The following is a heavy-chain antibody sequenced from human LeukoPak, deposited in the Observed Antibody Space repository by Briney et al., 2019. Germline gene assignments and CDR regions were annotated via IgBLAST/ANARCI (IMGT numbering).Heavy chain of an antibody. Sequence: PSETLSLTCTVSGGSISSGSYYWSWIRQPAGKGLEWIVRIYTSGSTNYNPSLKSRVTISVDTSKNQFSLKLSSVTAADTAVYYCAREVDFGVVPNWFDPWGQGTLVTVSS. J-gene: IGHJ5*02. CDR3: AREVDFGVVPNWFDP. CDR2: IYTSGST. V-gene: IGHV4-61*02. CDR1: GGSISSGSYY. D-gene: IGHD3-3*01.